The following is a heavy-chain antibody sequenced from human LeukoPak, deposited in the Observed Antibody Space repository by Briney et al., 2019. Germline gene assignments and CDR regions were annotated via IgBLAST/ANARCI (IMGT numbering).Heavy chain of an antibody. J-gene: IGHJ4*02. CDR1: GYSITRGYH. CDR2: VSHSGVT. D-gene: IGHD6-13*01. Sequence: SETLSLTCVVSGYSITRGYHWAWIRQPPGKGLEWIGSVSHSGVTYYNPSLKSHVTLSVDTSKNQFSLGLVSVIAADTAVYYCARHVRATGGSRGVFYFDFWGQGTLVPVSS. V-gene: IGHV4-38-2*01. CDR3: ARHVRATGGSRGVFYFDF.